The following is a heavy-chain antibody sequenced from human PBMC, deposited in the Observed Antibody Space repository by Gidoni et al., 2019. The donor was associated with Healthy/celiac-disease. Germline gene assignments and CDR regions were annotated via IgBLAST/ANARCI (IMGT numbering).Heavy chain of an antibody. CDR1: GFTFSSYG. J-gene: IGHJ4*02. D-gene: IGHD3-3*01. CDR3: ARMSGYYFDY. Sequence: QVQLVESGGGVVQPGRSLRLSCAASGFTFSSYGMNWVRQAPGKGLEWVAVIWYDGSNKYYADSVKGRFTISRDNSKNTLYLQMNSLRAEDTAVYYCARMSGYYFDYWGQGTLVTVSS. V-gene: IGHV3-33*01. CDR2: IWYDGSNK.